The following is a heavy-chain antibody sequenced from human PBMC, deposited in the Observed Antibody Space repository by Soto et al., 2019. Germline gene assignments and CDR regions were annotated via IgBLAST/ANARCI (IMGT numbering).Heavy chain of an antibody. D-gene: IGHD6-6*01. Sequence: ASVKVSCKASGYTFTGYYMHWVRQAPGQGLEWMGWIIPNSGAANYAQKFQGRVTMTADASTSTAYMELSSLRSEDTAVYYCAREKDGSSNNYYYYGMDVWGQGTTVTVSS. J-gene: IGHJ6*02. CDR3: AREKDGSSNNYYYYGMDV. CDR1: GYTFTGYY. CDR2: IIPNSGAA. V-gene: IGHV1-2*02.